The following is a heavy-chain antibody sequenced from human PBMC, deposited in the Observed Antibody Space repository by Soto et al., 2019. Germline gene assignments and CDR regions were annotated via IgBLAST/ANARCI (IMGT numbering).Heavy chain of an antibody. J-gene: IGHJ6*02. V-gene: IGHV5-51*01. D-gene: IGHD4-17*01. Sequence: PGESLKISCKGSGYSFTSYWIGWVRQMPGKGLEWMGIIYPGDSDTRYSPSFQGQVTISADKSISTAYLQWSSLKASDTAMYYCARYALVYGGNIPYYYYGMDVWGQGTTVTVSS. CDR3: ARYALVYGGNIPYYYYGMDV. CDR1: GYSFTSYW. CDR2: IYPGDSDT.